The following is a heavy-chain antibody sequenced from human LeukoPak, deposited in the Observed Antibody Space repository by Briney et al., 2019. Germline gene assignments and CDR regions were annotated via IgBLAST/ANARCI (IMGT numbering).Heavy chain of an antibody. CDR3: ARDLGYGSSPNYYYYYYGLDV. CDR1: GDSVSSNSSA. CDR2: TYYRCKGYD. V-gene: IGHV6-1*01. D-gene: IGHD3-10*01. J-gene: IGHJ6*02. Sequence: SQTLSLTCAISGDSVSSNSSAWHWIRQSPSRGLEWLGRTYYRCKGYDDYAVSVKGRITINPDTSKNQFSLQLNSVTPEDTAVYYCARDLGYGSSPNYYYYYYGLDVWGQGPRSPSP.